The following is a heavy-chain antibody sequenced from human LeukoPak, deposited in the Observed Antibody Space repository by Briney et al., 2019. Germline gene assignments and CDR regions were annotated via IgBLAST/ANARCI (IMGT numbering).Heavy chain of an antibody. D-gene: IGHD2-21*02. CDR3: AKDISGGDCPDY. Sequence: GGSLRLSCAASGLTFSSYEMNWVRQAPGKGLEWVSYISSSGSTIYYADSVKGRFTISRDNAKDTLYLQMNSLRAEDTAVYYCAKDISGGDCPDYWGQGTLVTVSS. V-gene: IGHV3-48*03. CDR1: GLTFSSYE. J-gene: IGHJ4*02. CDR2: ISSSGSTI.